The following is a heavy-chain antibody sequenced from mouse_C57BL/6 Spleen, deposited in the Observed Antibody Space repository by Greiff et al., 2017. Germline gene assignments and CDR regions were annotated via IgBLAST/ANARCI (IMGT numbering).Heavy chain of an antibody. V-gene: IGHV5-9*01. CDR1: GFTFSSYT. Sequence: EVHLVESGGGLVKPGGSLKLSCAASGFTFSSYTMSWVRQTPENRLEWVATIFGGGGNTYYPDSVKGRFTISRDTANNTLYLQMSNLRCKDTALDYCARQGCTKVTTPEFFAYWGQGTLVTVSA. CDR2: IFGGGGNT. J-gene: IGHJ3*01. CDR3: ARQGCTKVTTPEFFAY. D-gene: IGHD2-2*01.